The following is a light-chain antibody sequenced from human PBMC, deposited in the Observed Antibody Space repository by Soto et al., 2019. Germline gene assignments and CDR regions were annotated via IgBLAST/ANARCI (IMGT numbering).Light chain of an antibody. J-gene: IGKJ1*01. CDR1: QTISSW. CDR2: KAS. V-gene: IGKV1-5*03. Sequence: DIQMTQSPSTLSGSVGDRVTITCRASQTISSWLAWYQQKPGKAPKLLIYKASTLKSGVPSRFSGSGSVTEFTITIRSLQPDDFATYYCQHYNSYSEAFGQGTKVELK. CDR3: QHYNSYSEA.